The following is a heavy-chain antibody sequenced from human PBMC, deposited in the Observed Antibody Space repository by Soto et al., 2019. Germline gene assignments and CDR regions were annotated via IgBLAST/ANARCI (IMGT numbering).Heavy chain of an antibody. CDR2: ISGSGGST. D-gene: IGHD2-21*01. V-gene: IGHV3-23*01. J-gene: IGHJ4*02. CDR3: AKEGLWAGYRIDY. CDR1: GFTFSSYA. Sequence: EVQLLESGGGLVQPGGSLRLSCAASGFTFSSYAMIWVRQAPGKGMEWVSAISGSGGSTYYADSVKGRFTISRDNSKHTLYMQMNSLRAEDKAVYYCAKEGLWAGYRIDYWGQGPLVTVSS.